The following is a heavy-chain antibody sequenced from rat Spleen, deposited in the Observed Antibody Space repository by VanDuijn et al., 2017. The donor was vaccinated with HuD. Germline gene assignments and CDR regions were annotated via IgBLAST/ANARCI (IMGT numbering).Heavy chain of an antibody. CDR2: IWNNGGT. D-gene: IGHD1-6*01. J-gene: IGHJ2*01. CDR1: GLSLTSNS. Sequence: QVQLKESGPGLVQPSQTLSLTCTVSGLSLTSNSISWIRQPPGKGLEWMGVIWNNGGTDYHSPIKSRLSISRDTSKSQVFLKMNSLQTEDTATYSCARDPPPWNITTPPYWGQGVMVTVSS. CDR3: ARDPPPWNITTPPY. V-gene: IGHV2-47*01.